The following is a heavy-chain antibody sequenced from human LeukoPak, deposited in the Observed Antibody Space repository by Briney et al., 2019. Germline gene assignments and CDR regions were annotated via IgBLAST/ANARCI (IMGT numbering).Heavy chain of an antibody. V-gene: IGHV4-34*01. J-gene: IGHJ4*02. CDR1: GGSFSGYY. D-gene: IGHD5-12*01. CDR2: INHSGST. CDR3: AGGPLYSGYDYFDY. Sequence: SETLSLTWAVYGGSFSGYYWSWIRQPAGKGLEWIGEINHSGSTNYNPSLKSRVTISVDTSKNQFSLKLSSVTAADTAVYYFAGGPLYSGYDYFDYWGQGTLVTVSS.